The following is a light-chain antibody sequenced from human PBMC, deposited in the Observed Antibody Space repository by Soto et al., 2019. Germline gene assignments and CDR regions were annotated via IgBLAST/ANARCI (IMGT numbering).Light chain of an antibody. CDR2: GAS. J-gene: IGKJ1*01. Sequence: EIVMTQSPATLSVSPGERATLSCRASRGFTTNLAWYQQKPGQAPRLLIYGASTRATGIPARFSGSGSGTEFTLNISSLQSEDFAVYYCLQYNNWPRTFGQGTKVEIK. V-gene: IGKV3-15*01. CDR1: RGFTTN. CDR3: LQYNNWPRT.